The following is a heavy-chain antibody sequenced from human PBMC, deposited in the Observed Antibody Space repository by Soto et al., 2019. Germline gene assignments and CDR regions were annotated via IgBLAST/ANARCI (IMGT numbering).Heavy chain of an antibody. D-gene: IGHD5-12*01. Sequence: SVKVSCKASGGTFSIYAISWVRQAPGQGLEWMGGIIPIFGTANYAQKFQGRVTITADESTSTAYMELSSLRSEDTAVYYCAIDGYTKNSFDYWGQGTLVTVSS. V-gene: IGHV1-69*13. CDR1: GGTFSIYA. J-gene: IGHJ4*02. CDR2: IIPIFGTA. CDR3: AIDGYTKNSFDY.